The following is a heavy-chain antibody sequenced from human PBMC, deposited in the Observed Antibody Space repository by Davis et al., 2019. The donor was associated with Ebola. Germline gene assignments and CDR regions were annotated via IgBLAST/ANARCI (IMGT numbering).Heavy chain of an antibody. D-gene: IGHD2-2*01. CDR3: AKDKVPAASPFDY. V-gene: IGHV3-23*01. J-gene: IGHJ4*02. CDR2: ISGSGVTT. CDR1: GFTFSSYA. Sequence: GESLKISCVGSGFTFSSYAMSWVRQAPGRGLEWISGISGSGVTTYYADSDSVKGRFTISRDNSKNTLYLQMNTLRAEDTAVYYCAKDKVPAASPFDYWGQGTLVTVSS.